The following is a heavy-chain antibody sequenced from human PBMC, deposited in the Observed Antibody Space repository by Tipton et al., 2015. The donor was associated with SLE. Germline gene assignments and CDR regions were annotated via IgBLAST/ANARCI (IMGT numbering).Heavy chain of an antibody. V-gene: IGHV4-38-2*02. CDR3: AKDISYSGTKGGVDY. J-gene: IGHJ4*02. CDR1: GYSISSGYY. D-gene: IGHD1-26*01. Sequence: TLSLTCAVSGYSISSGYYWGWIRQPPGKGLEWIGSIYYSGSTYYNPSLKSRVTISVDTSKNQFSLKLSSVTAADTAVYYCAKDISYSGTKGGVDYWGQGTLVTVSS. CDR2: IYYSGST.